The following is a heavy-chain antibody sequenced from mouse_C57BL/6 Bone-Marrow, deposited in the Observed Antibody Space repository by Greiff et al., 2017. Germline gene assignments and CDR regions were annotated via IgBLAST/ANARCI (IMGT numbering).Heavy chain of an antibody. J-gene: IGHJ4*01. CDR3: SRKGGSYCAMDY. Sequence: QVQLQQSGPELVKPGASVKISCKASGYTFTDYYINWVKQRPGQGLEWIGWIFPGSGSTYYNEKFKGKATLTVDKSSSTAYMSLSSLTSEDSAVXFCSRKGGSYCAMDYWGQGTSVTVSS. CDR2: IFPGSGST. D-gene: IGHD1-1*02. CDR1: GYTFTDYY. V-gene: IGHV1-75*01.